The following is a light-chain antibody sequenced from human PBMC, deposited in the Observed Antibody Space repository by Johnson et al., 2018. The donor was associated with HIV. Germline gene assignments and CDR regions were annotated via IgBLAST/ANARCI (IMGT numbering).Light chain of an antibody. J-gene: IGLJ1*01. Sequence: QSVLTQPPSVSAAPGQKVTVSCSGSSSNIGSNDVSWYQQFPGAAPKLLIYDTYNRPSGIPDRFSGSQSGTSAALGITGLQTGDEADYYCGTWDSSLSAGEVFGTGTKVTVL. CDR2: DTY. CDR3: GTWDSSLSAGEV. V-gene: IGLV1-51*01. CDR1: SSNIGSND.